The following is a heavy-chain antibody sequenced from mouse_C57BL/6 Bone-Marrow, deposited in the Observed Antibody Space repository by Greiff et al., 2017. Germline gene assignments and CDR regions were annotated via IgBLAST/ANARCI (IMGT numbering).Heavy chain of an antibody. CDR2: INPNNGGT. D-gene: IGHD1-1*01. CDR1: GYTFTDYY. V-gene: IGHV1-26*01. Sequence: VQLKQSGPELVKPGASVKISCKASGYTFTDYYMNWVKQSHGKSLEWIGDINPNNGGTSYNQKFKGKATLTVDQSSSTAYMELRSLTSEDSAVYYCAGSSIAYWGQGTLVTVSA. CDR3: AGSSIAY. J-gene: IGHJ3*01.